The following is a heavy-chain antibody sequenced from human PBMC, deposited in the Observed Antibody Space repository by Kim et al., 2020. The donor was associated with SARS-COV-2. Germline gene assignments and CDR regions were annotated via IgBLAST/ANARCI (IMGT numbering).Heavy chain of an antibody. D-gene: IGHD6-13*01. Sequence: SETLSLTCAVYGGSFSGYYWSWIRQPPGKGLEWIGEINHSGSTNYNPSLKSRVTISVDTSKNQFSLKLSSVTAADTAVYYCARGGRGDIAAERWGYYYYGMDVWGQGTTVTVSS. CDR1: GGSFSGYY. V-gene: IGHV4-34*01. CDR2: INHSGST. J-gene: IGHJ6*02. CDR3: ARGGRGDIAAERWGYYYYGMDV.